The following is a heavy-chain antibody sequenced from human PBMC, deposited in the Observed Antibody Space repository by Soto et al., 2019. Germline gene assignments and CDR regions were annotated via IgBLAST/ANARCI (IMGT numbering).Heavy chain of an antibody. V-gene: IGHV1-2*04. CDR2: INPNSGGT. D-gene: IGHD1-26*01. Sequence: ASVKVSCKASGYTFTGYYMHWVRQAPGQGLEWMGWINPNSGGTNYAQKFQGWVTMTRDTSISTAYMELSRLRSDDTAVYYCARGGGSYLDYSYYGMDVWGQGTTVTVCS. CDR1: GYTFTGYY. CDR3: ARGGGSYLDYSYYGMDV. J-gene: IGHJ6*02.